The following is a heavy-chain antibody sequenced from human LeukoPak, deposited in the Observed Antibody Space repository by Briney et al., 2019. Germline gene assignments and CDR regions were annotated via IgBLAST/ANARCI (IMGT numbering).Heavy chain of an antibody. Sequence: GVPLRLSCVPSGFTLSSYCMSWVCQAPGKGLEWVANIEQDGSDKYYVDSVKGRFTISRDSAKNSLYLQMNSLRAEDTAVYYCARCFDIWGQGTMVTVSS. CDR1: GFTLSSYC. J-gene: IGHJ3*02. V-gene: IGHV3-7*05. CDR3: ARCFDI. CDR2: IEQDGSDK.